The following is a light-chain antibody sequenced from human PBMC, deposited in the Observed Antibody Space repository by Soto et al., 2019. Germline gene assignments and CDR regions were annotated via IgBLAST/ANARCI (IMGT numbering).Light chain of an antibody. Sequence: QSVLTQPASVSGSPGQSITISCVGTSSDVDSYNYVSWYQQHPGKAPKLMIYEVGNRPSGVSDRFSGSKSGNTASLTISGLQAEDEADYYCSSYTSSSTYVFGTGTKVTVL. CDR2: EVG. CDR3: SSYTSSSTYV. V-gene: IGLV2-14*01. J-gene: IGLJ1*01. CDR1: SSDVDSYNY.